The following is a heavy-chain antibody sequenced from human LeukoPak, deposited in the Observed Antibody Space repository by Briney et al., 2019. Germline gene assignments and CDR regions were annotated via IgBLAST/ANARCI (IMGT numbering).Heavy chain of an antibody. CDR1: GYTFNTYA. V-gene: IGHV1-3*03. CDR2: INAGNGNT. Sequence: ASVKVSCKASGYTFNTYAMHWVRQAPGQRLEWMGWINAGNGNTKYSQEFQGRVTITRDTSASTAYMELSSLRSEDMAVYYCARDQTLYYYDSSGYYYTPMGLDYWGQGALVTVSS. CDR3: ARDQTLYYYDSSGYYYTPMGLDY. J-gene: IGHJ4*02. D-gene: IGHD3-22*01.